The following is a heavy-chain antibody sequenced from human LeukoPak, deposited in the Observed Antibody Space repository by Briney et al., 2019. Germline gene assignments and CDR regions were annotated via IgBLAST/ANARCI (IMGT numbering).Heavy chain of an antibody. CDR3: TTWTAVAIGDH. CDR2: IKSKTDGGTT. J-gene: IGHJ4*02. CDR1: GFTFSNAW. D-gene: IGHD6-19*01. V-gene: IGHV3-15*01. Sequence: GGSLRLSCAASGFTFSNAWMSWVRQAPGKGLEWVGRIKSKTDGGTTDYATPVKGRFTISRDDSKNTLYLQMNSLKTEDTAVYYCTTWTAVAIGDHWGQGTLVTVSS.